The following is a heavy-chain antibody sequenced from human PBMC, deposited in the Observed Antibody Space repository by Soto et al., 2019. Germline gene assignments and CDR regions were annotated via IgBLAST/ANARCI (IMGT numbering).Heavy chain of an antibody. Sequence: KVSCKASGGTFSSYAISWVRQSPGQGLEWMGGIIPIFGTANYAQKFQGRVTITADESTSTAYMELSSLRSEDTAVYYCAKKLTYYDDSSDLEAAPFACWGKGTIVT. D-gene: IGHD3-22*01. V-gene: IGHV1-69*01. CDR1: GGTFSSYA. J-gene: IGHJ3*01. CDR2: IIPIFGTA. CDR3: AKKLTYYDDSSDLEAAPFAC.